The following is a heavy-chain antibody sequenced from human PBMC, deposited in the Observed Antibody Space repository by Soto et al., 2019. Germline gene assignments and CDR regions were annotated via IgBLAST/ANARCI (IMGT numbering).Heavy chain of an antibody. J-gene: IGHJ6*02. CDR3: AIPTKYYGSGSYLYYGMDV. CDR1: GYTFTSYA. Sequence: ASVKVSCKASGYTFTSYAMHWVRQAPGQRLEWMGWINAGNGNTKYSQKLQGRVTMTTDTSTSTAYMELRSLRSDDTAVYYCAIPTKYYGSGSYLYYGMDVWGQGTTVTVSS. CDR2: INAGNGNT. D-gene: IGHD3-10*01. V-gene: IGHV1-3*01.